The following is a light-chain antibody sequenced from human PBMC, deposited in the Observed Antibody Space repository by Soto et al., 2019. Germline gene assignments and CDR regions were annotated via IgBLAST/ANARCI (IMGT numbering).Light chain of an antibody. J-gene: IGKJ5*01. Sequence: IGMTQSPATLSASQGERATLSCRASQSVRSNLAWYQQKPGQAPRLLIYVASTRATGIPARFSGSGSGTEFTLSIGSLQSEDFAVYFCQQYNNWPSFGQGTLLEI. CDR1: QSVRSN. V-gene: IGKV3-15*01. CDR2: VAS. CDR3: QQYNNWPS.